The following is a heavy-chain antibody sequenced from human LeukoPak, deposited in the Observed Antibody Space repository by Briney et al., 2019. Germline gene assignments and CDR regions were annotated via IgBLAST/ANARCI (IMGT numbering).Heavy chain of an antibody. J-gene: IGHJ4*02. V-gene: IGHV1-2*02. Sequence: ASVKVSCKSSGYIFTGYYMHWVRQAPGQGLEWMGWINPNSGGTNYAQKFQGRVTMTRDTSISTAYMELSRLRSDDTAVYYCARADIVVVPAGFDYWGQGTLVTVSS. CDR2: INPNSGGT. CDR3: ARADIVVVPAGFDY. D-gene: IGHD2-2*01. CDR1: GYIFTGYY.